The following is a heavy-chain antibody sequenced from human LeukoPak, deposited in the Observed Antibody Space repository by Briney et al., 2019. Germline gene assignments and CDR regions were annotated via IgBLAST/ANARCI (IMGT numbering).Heavy chain of an antibody. CDR1: GFPFSSYG. CDR3: AKDWSPASGRGGYFDY. V-gene: IGHV3-30*02. D-gene: IGHD6-13*01. CDR2: IRYDGSNK. Sequence: GGSLRLSCAASGFPFSSYGMHWVRQAPGKGLEWVAFIRYDGSNKYYADSVKGRFTISRDNSKNTLYLQMNSLRAEDTAVYYCAKDWSPASGRGGYFDYWGQGTLVTVSS. J-gene: IGHJ4*02.